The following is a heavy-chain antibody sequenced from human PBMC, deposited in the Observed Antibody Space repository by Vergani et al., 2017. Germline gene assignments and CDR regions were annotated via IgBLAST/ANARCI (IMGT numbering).Heavy chain of an antibody. CDR3: ATPQTVTTGGMEV. D-gene: IGHD4-17*01. Sequence: EVQLVQSGAEVKKPGATMKISCKVSGYTFTDHYMHWVKQAPGKGREWIGLVDPEDGETIYAEKFKGRVTIAADTSTDTAQLELSSLRSEDTAVYYCATPQTVTTGGMEVWGQGTTVIVSS. CDR2: VDPEDGET. V-gene: IGHV1-69-2*01. CDR1: GYTFTDHY. J-gene: IGHJ6*02.